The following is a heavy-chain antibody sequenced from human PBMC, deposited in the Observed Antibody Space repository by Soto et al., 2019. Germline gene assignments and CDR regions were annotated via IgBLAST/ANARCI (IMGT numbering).Heavy chain of an antibody. J-gene: IGHJ4*02. CDR1: GGSISSGGYY. V-gene: IGHV4-31*03. CDR3: ARDERRGVRGVIDY. D-gene: IGHD3-10*01. CDR2: IYYSGST. Sequence: QVQLQESGPGLVKPSQTLSLTCTVSGGSISSGGYYWSWIRQHPGKGLEWIGYIYYSGSTYYNPSRRSRVTMSVDTSKNRFSLKLCSVTAADTAVYYCARDERRGVRGVIDYWGQGTLVTVSS.